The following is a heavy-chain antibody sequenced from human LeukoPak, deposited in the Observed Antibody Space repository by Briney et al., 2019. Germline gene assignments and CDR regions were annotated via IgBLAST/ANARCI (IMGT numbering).Heavy chain of an antibody. D-gene: IGHD2-21*01. V-gene: IGHV4-59*01. Sequence: SETLSLTCTVSGGSISTYYWTWIRQPPGKGLEWIGYIYFSGSTNYNPSLKSRVTISVDTSKNQFSLNLTSVTAADTAVYYCARGGKGFPLGLRFDYWGQGSLVTVS. J-gene: IGHJ4*02. CDR3: ARGGKGFPLGLRFDY. CDR1: GGSISTYY. CDR2: IYFSGST.